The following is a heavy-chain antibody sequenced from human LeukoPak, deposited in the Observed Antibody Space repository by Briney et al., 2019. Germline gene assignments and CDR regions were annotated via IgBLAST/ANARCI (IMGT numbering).Heavy chain of an antibody. Sequence: GGSLRLSCVASGFTFSTYAMSWVRQAPGKGLEWVSSISGSGGSTYYAEFVKGRSTISRDNSKNTLYLQMNSLRAEDTAVYYCAKGGQRYDFWRFDYWGQGTLVTVSS. J-gene: IGHJ4*02. CDR3: AKGGQRYDFWRFDY. D-gene: IGHD3-3*01. CDR2: ISGSGGST. V-gene: IGHV3-23*01. CDR1: GFTFSTYA.